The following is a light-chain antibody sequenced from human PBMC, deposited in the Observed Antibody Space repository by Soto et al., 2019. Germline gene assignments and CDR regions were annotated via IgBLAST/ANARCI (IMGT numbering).Light chain of an antibody. Sequence: ALPFTQSPSSLFASVEDRVTITFRASQDISSALAWYQQSPGKAPKLLIYDASRLESGVPSRFSGSGSGTDFTLTINSLQPEDFGTYYCQESHRDLLIFGPGTKVDI. J-gene: IGKJ3*01. CDR2: DAS. CDR3: QESHRDLLI. CDR1: QDISSA. V-gene: IGKV1-13*02.